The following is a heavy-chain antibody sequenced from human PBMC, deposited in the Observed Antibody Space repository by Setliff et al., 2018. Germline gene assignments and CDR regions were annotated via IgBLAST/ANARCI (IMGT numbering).Heavy chain of an antibody. Sequence: PGESLKISCKGSGYSFTRYWIGWVRQMPGKGLEWMGIIYAGDSDTRYSPSFQGQVTISADKSISTAYLQWSSLKASDTAMYYCARQAIFGSDAFDIWGQGTMVTVSS. D-gene: IGHD3-3*01. CDR2: IYAGDSDT. CDR1: GYSFTRYW. CDR3: ARQAIFGSDAFDI. J-gene: IGHJ3*02. V-gene: IGHV5-51*01.